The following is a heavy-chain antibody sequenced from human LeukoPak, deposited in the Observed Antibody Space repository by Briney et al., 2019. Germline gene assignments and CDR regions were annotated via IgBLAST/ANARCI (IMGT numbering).Heavy chain of an antibody. Sequence: GGSLRLSCAASGFTFSSYDMNWVRQAPGKGLEWISYIRSSGSTIYYTDSVKGRFTISRENAKNSLYLQMNSLRAEDTAVYYCARDGRSTWYGVGYFDYWGQGTLVTVSS. CDR1: GFTFSSYD. J-gene: IGHJ4*02. CDR3: ARDGRSTWYGVGYFDY. CDR2: IRSSGSTI. V-gene: IGHV3-48*03. D-gene: IGHD6-13*01.